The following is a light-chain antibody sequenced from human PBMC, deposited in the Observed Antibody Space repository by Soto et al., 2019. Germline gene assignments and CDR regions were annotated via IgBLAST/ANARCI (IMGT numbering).Light chain of an antibody. CDR3: CSYVGSSTSYV. CDR2: EVN. J-gene: IGLJ1*01. CDR1: SGDGGNYNL. V-gene: IGLV2-23*02. Sequence: QSVLTQPASVSGSPGQSITISCTGTSGDGGNYNLVSWYQQHPGKAPRLMIYEVNKWPSGVSNRFSGSKSGNTASLTISGLQAEDEADYYCCSYVGSSTSYVFGTGTKVTVL.